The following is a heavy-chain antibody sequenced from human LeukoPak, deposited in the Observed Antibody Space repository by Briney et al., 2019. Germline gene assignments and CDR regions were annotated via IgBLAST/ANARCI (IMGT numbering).Heavy chain of an antibody. D-gene: IGHD6-19*01. CDR3: ARHSVGSSGWYRD. V-gene: IGHV4-59*08. CDR1: GSSISSYY. J-gene: IGHJ4*02. CDR2: IYYSGST. Sequence: PSETLSLTCTVSGSSISSYYWSWIRQPPGKGLEWIGYIYYSGSTNYNPSLKSRVTISVDTSKNQFSLKLSSVTAADTAVYYCARHSVGSSGWYRDWGQGTLVTVSS.